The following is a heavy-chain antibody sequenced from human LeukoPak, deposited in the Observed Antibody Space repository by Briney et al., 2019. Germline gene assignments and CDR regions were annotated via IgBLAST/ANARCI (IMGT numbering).Heavy chain of an antibody. D-gene: IGHD3-9*01. CDR2: ISAYNGNT. Sequence: ASVKVSCKASGYTFTSYGISWVRQAPGQGREWMGWISAYNGNTNYAQKLQGRVTMTPDTSTSTAYMELRSLRSDDTAVYYCARVGNYDILTGYDNYLDYWGQGTLVTVSS. CDR3: ARVGNYDILTGYDNYLDY. V-gene: IGHV1-18*01. CDR1: GYTFTSYG. J-gene: IGHJ4*02.